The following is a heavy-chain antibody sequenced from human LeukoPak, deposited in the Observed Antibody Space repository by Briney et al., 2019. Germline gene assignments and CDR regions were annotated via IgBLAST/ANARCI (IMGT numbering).Heavy chain of an antibody. CDR1: GGSFSGYY. CDR3: ARRRIKDYYGSGSYYRGVYYYYGMDV. Sequence: SETLSLTCAVYGGSFSGYYWSWIRQPPGKGLEWIGEVNHSGSTNYNPSLKSRVTISVDTSKNQFSLKLSSVTAADTAVYYCARRRIKDYYGSGSYYRGVYYYYGMDVRGKGTTVTVSS. J-gene: IGHJ6*04. D-gene: IGHD3-10*01. V-gene: IGHV4-34*01. CDR2: VNHSGST.